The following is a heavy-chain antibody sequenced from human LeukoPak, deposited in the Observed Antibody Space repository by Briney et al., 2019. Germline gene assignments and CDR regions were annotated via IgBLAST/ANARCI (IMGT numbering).Heavy chain of an antibody. CDR2: ISNFGDII. Sequence: GGSLRLSCAASGFTFSNYEMNWVRQAPGKGLEWISHISNFGDIIHYADSVEGRFTISRDNAKNSLYLQMDSLRGEDTAVYYCAKDLYSSGWYPTTIDYWGQGTLVTVSS. V-gene: IGHV3-48*03. CDR3: AKDLYSSGWYPTTIDY. CDR1: GFTFSNYE. J-gene: IGHJ4*02. D-gene: IGHD6-19*01.